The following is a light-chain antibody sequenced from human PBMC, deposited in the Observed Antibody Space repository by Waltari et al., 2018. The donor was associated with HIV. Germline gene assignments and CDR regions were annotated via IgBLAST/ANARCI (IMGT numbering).Light chain of an antibody. V-gene: IGKV2-28*01. Sequence: DVLATQFPLSLTVSPGASASIPCRPTESLRHSNGRNYLDWYFQRPGHTPRLLIYLASNRASGVSDRFVGGGSGTDFTLRITRVEAADAGLYFCLQNIRAPFAFGQGT. CDR1: ESLRHSNGRNY. CDR2: LAS. CDR3: LQNIRAPFA. J-gene: IGKJ2*01.